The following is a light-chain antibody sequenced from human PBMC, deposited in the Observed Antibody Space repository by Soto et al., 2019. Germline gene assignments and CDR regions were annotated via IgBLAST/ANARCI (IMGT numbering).Light chain of an antibody. CDR1: QSVLYRSDNNNY. Sequence: DIVLTQSPDSLAVSLGERATINCKSSQSVLYRSDNNNYLAWYQQKPGQPPKLLLYWASTRESGVPDRFTGSGSGTDFTLTITNLQAEDVAVYYCQQYYSVPPWTFGQGTKVEIK. CDR2: WAS. J-gene: IGKJ1*01. V-gene: IGKV4-1*01. CDR3: QQYYSVPPWT.